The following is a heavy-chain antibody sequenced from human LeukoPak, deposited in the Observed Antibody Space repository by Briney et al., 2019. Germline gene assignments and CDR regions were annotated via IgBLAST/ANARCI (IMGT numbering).Heavy chain of an antibody. CDR3: AKTPPVHLNDYSNYYFDY. CDR1: GFTFSSYA. V-gene: IGHV3-23*01. CDR2: ISGSGGST. Sequence: GGSLRLSCAASGFTFSSYAMSWVRQAPGKGLEWVSAISGSGGSTYYADSVKGRFTISRDNSKNTLYLQMNSLRAEDTAVYYCAKTPPVHLNDYSNYYFDYWGQGTLVTVSS. D-gene: IGHD4-11*01. J-gene: IGHJ4*02.